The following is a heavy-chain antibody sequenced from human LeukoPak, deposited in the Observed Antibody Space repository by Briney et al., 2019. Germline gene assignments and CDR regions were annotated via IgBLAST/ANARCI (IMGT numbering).Heavy chain of an antibody. CDR3: ARGHRGFDP. CDR2: IKPDGSEK. Sequence: GGSLRLSCAASGITFNTYWMSWVRQVPGKGLEWVANIKPDGSEKYYVDSVKGRFTISRDNAKNSLYLQMNSLRGEDTAVYYCARGHRGFDPWGQGTLVTVSS. V-gene: IGHV3-7*01. CDR1: GITFNTYW. J-gene: IGHJ5*02.